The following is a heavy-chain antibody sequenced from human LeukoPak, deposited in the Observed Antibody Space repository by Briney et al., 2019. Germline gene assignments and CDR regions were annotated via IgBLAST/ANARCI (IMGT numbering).Heavy chain of an antibody. CDR1: GFTFSSYA. D-gene: IGHD3-3*01. Sequence: PGGSLRLSCAASGFTFSSYAMSWVRQAPGKGLEWVSAISGSGGSTYYADSVKGRFTISRDNSKNTLYLQMNSLRVEDTAVYYCARDPRGAITVFGVVIGSYFDYWGQGILVTVSS. J-gene: IGHJ4*02. CDR3: ARDPRGAITVFGVVIGSYFDY. CDR2: ISGSGGST. V-gene: IGHV3-23*01.